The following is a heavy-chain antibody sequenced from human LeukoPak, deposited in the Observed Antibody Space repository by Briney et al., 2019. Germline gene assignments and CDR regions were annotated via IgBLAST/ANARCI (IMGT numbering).Heavy chain of an antibody. V-gene: IGHV3-21*01. CDR1: GFAFSHYS. CDR2: ISSSSQYT. Sequence: GGSLRLSCAASGFAFSHYSMNWVRQAPGKGLEWVSSISSSSQYTYYADSVKGRFTISRDNAKNSLYLQMNSLGAEDTAIYYCAGDFSTSTGCWGQGTLVTVSS. J-gene: IGHJ4*02. CDR3: AGDFSTSTGC. D-gene: IGHD2/OR15-2a*01.